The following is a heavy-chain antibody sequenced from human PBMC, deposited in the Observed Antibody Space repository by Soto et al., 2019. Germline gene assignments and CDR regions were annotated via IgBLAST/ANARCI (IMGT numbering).Heavy chain of an antibody. Sequence: SVKVSCKASRYTFTSYDINWVRQATGQGLEWMAWMNPSNGNTGYAQKFQGRVTVTRNTSISTAYMELSSLKSEDTAVYYCERSERNPVSYFVYWFQAPLATVSS. CDR1: RYTFTSYD. J-gene: IGHJ4*02. D-gene: IGHD4-4*01. V-gene: IGHV1-8*02. CDR2: MNPSNGNT. CDR3: ERSERNPVSYFVY.